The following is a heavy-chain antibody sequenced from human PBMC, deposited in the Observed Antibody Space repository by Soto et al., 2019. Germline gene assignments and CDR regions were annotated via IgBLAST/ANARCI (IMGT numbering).Heavy chain of an antibody. CDR3: ARQSEWLRSCDY. CDR2: IYYSGST. D-gene: IGHD5-12*01. J-gene: IGHJ4*02. V-gene: IGHV4-31*03. Sequence: QVQLQESGPGLVKPSQTLSLTCTVSGGSISSGGYYWSWIRQHPGKGLEWIGYIYYSGSTYYTPSLKSRVTISLDTSKNQFSLKLSSVTAVDTAVYYCARQSEWLRSCDYWGQGTLVTVSS. CDR1: GGSISSGGYY.